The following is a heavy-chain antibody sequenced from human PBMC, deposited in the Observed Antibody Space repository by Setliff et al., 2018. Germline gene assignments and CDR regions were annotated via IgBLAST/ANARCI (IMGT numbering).Heavy chain of an antibody. D-gene: IGHD6-19*01. CDR3: AREEVGRYSSGWYISSDNWFDP. Sequence: ASVKVSCKASGYTFTGYYMHWVRQAPGQGLEWMGWINPNSGGTNYAQKFQGWVTMTRDTSISTAYMELSRLRSDDTAVYYCAREEVGRYSSGWYISSDNWFDPWGQGTLVTAPQ. J-gene: IGHJ5*02. CDR2: INPNSGGT. CDR1: GYTFTGYY. V-gene: IGHV1-2*04.